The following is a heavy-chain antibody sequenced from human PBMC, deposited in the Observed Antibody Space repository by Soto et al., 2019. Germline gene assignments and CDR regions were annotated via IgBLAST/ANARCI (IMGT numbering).Heavy chain of an antibody. V-gene: IGHV1-3*01. CDR3: ARASIEYSSGWYGYYDYGMDV. CDR2: INAGNGNT. Sequence: ASVKVSFKASGYTSTSYAMHWVRQAPGQRLELMGWINAGNGNTKYSQKFQGRVTITRDTSASTAYMELSSLRSEDTAVYYCARASIEYSSGWYGYYDYGMDVWD. CDR1: GYTSTSYA. J-gene: IGHJ6*02. D-gene: IGHD6-19*01.